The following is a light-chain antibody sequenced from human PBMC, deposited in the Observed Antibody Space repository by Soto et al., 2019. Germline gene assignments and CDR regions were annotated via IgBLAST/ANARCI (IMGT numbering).Light chain of an antibody. CDR1: QSLFFSSNNRNF. Sequence: DIVMTQSPDSLAVSLGERATINCKSSQSLFFSSNNRNFLAWYQQKPGQHPKLISYWASTRESGVPDRFSGSGSGTDFTLTISSRQAEDVAVYYCQQYYRNPLTFGQGTKLEIK. V-gene: IGKV4-1*01. J-gene: IGKJ2*01. CDR3: QQYYRNPLT. CDR2: WAS.